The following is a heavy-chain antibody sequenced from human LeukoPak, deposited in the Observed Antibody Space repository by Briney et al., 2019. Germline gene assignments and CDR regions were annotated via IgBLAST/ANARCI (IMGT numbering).Heavy chain of an antibody. J-gene: IGHJ4*02. D-gene: IGHD4-17*01. CDR2: INPHGGST. V-gene: IGHV1-46*01. CDR3: ARVTVTTWTDYFDY. CDR1: GYTFSNYY. Sequence: ASVKVSCKAAGYTFSNYYMHWVRQAPGQGLEWMGIINPHGGSTSYAQKFQGRVTMTADTSTSTVYMELTSLRSEDTAVHYCARVTVTTWTDYFDYWGQGTLVTVSS.